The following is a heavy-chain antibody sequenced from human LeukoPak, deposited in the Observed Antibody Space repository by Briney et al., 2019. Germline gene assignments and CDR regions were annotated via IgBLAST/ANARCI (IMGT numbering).Heavy chain of an antibody. CDR2: ISAYNGNT. CDR1: GYTIASHG. CDR3: AKVEAAAGTSAHFDY. D-gene: IGHD6-13*01. Sequence: ASVKASCKASGYTIASHGISWVRQAPGQGLEWMGWISAYNGNTDYAQKLQGRVTMTTDTSTSTAYMELRSLRSDDTAVYYCAKVEAAAGTSAHFDYWGQGTLVTVSS. V-gene: IGHV1-18*01. J-gene: IGHJ4*02.